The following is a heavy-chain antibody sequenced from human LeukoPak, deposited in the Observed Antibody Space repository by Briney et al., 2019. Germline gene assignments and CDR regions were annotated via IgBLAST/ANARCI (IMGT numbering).Heavy chain of an antibody. CDR2: IYSGGST. J-gene: IGHJ6*02. V-gene: IGHV3-53*01. CDR3: AGHSELDV. Sequence: GGSLRLSCAASGFTVSSNYMTWVRQAPGKGLEWVSLIYSGGSTRYADSVRGRFIISRDDSRNTLYLQMNSLRAEDTAVYYCAGHSELDVWGQGTTVTVSS. D-gene: IGHD6-13*01. CDR1: GFTVSSNY.